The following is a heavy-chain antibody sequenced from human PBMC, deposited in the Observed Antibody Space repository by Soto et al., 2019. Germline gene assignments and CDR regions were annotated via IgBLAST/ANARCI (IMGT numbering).Heavy chain of an antibody. V-gene: IGHV4-59*01. CDR2: IYYSGST. D-gene: IGHD2-15*01. Sequence: PSETLSLTCTVSGGSSSSYYWSWIRQPPGKGLEWIGYIYYSGSTNYNPSLKSRVTISVDTSKNQFSLKLSSVTAADTAVYYCARATILGYCSGGSCYTGFDYWGQGTLVTVSS. CDR3: ARATILGYCSGGSCYTGFDY. CDR1: GGSSSSYY. J-gene: IGHJ4*02.